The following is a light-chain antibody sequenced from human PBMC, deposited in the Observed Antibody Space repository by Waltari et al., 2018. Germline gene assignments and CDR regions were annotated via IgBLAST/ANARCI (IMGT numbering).Light chain of an antibody. V-gene: IGKV1-5*03. CDR2: KAS. CDR3: QQYSIYWT. J-gene: IGKJ1*01. CDR1: QTISNW. Sequence: DIQMTQSPSTLSASVGDRVTITCRASQTISNWLAWYQKKPGKAPKLLIYKASTLQSGVPSRFSGSGSGTEFTLTISSLQPDDFATYYCQQYSIYWTFGQGTKVEIK.